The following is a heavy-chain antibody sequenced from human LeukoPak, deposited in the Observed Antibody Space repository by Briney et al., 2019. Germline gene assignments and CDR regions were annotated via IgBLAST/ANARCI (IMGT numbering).Heavy chain of an antibody. CDR3: ASAYYDILGGHFDY. D-gene: IGHD3-9*01. CDR1: YGSISDISYY. V-gene: IGHV4-39*07. Sequence: PSETLSLTCTVSYGSISDISYYWGWIRQPPGKGLEWIGSIYYSGRTYYNSSLKSRVTISVDTSKNQFSLKVTSVTAADTAVYYCASAYYDILGGHFDYWGQGTLVTVSS. CDR2: IYYSGRT. J-gene: IGHJ4*02.